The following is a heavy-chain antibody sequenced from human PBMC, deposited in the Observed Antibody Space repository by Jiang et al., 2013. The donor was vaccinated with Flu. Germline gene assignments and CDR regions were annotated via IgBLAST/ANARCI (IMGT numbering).Heavy chain of an antibody. CDR2: IYFSGTT. CDR1: GDSINSNNYY. CDR3: ARNVMTTVTHFFDY. D-gene: IGHD4-17*01. Sequence: GPGLVKPSETLSLTCSVFGDSINSNNYYWGWIRQAPGQGLEWVGSIYFSGTTYQNPSLKSRVTMSLDTSKNQFSLKLRSVTAADTAVYFCARNVMTTVTHFFDYWGQGTLITVSS. V-gene: IGHV4-39*07. J-gene: IGHJ4*02.